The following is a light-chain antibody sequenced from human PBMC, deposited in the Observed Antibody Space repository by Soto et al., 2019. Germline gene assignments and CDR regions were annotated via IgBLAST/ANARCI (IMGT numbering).Light chain of an antibody. CDR2: DVS. Sequence: QAVLTQPASVSGSPGQWITISCTGTSSDVGGYNYVSWYQQQPGKAPKHMIYDVSDRPSAVSNRFSGSKSGNTASLTISGLQADDEADYYCSSYTTSSTLVFGTGTKLTVL. V-gene: IGLV2-14*01. J-gene: IGLJ1*01. CDR3: SSYTTSSTLV. CDR1: SSDVGGYNY.